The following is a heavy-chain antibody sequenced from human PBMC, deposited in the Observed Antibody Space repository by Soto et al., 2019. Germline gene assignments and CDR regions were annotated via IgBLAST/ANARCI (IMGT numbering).Heavy chain of an antibody. CDR1: GYTFTSYD. D-gene: IGHD3-3*01. CDR3: ARGSRLNYDFWSGYLSYYNYMDV. Sequence: ASVKVSCKASGYTFTSYDINWVRQATGQGLEWMGWMNPNSGNTGYAQKFQGRVTMTRNTSISTAYMELSSLRSEDTAVYYCARGSRLNYDFWSGYLSYYNYMDVWGKGTTGTVSS. V-gene: IGHV1-8*01. CDR2: MNPNSGNT. J-gene: IGHJ6*03.